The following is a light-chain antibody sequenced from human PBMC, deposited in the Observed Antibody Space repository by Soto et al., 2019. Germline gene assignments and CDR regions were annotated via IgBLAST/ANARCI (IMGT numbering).Light chain of an antibody. Sequence: EIVLTHSPGTLSLSPGEGTTLSCRASQTVSKNYLAWYQQKPGQAPRLLIYAASSRTTGIPDRFSGSGSGTEFTLTISRLEPEDFGVFYCQQYAASPITFGQGTRREIK. CDR2: AAS. CDR3: QQYAASPIT. J-gene: IGKJ5*01. CDR1: QTVSKNY. V-gene: IGKV3-20*01.